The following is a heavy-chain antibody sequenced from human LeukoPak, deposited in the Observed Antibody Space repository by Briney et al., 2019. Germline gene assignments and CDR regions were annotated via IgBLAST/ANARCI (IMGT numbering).Heavy chain of an antibody. CDR3: ARSNNYDFWSGYSNWFDP. CDR1: GGSISSYY. Sequence: PSETLSLTCTVSGGSISSYYWSWIRQPPGKGLEWIGYIYYSGSTNYNPSLKSRVTISVDTSKNQSSLKLSSVTAADTAVYYCARSNNYDFWSGYSNWFDPWGQGTLVTVSS. J-gene: IGHJ5*02. CDR2: IYYSGST. D-gene: IGHD3-3*01. V-gene: IGHV4-59*01.